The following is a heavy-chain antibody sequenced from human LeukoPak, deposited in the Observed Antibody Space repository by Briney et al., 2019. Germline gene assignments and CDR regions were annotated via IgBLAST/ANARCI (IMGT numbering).Heavy chain of an antibody. CDR2: ISGSGGST. CDR3: AREERKVGYYDFWSGYYPNWFDP. Sequence: PGGSLRLSCAASGFTFSSYAMSWVRQAPGKGLEWVSAISGSGGSTYYADSVKGRFTISRDNSKNTLYLQMNSLRAEDTAVYYCAREERKVGYYDFWSGYYPNWFDPWGQGTLVTVSS. J-gene: IGHJ5*02. D-gene: IGHD3-3*01. V-gene: IGHV3-23*01. CDR1: GFTFSSYA.